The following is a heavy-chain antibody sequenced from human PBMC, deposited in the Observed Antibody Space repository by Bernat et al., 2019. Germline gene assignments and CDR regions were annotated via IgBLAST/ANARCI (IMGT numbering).Heavy chain of an antibody. D-gene: IGHD3-3*01. CDR1: GGSISSGGYY. J-gene: IGHJ4*02. CDR3: AGGVAIFGVVILHFDY. CDR2: IYYSGST. V-gene: IGHV4-31*03. Sequence: QVQLQESGPGLVKPSQTLSLTCTVSGGSISSGGYYWSWIRQHPGKGLEWIGYIYYSGSTYYNPSLKSRVTISVDTSKNQFSLKLSSVTAADTAVYYCAGGVAIFGVVILHFDYWGQGTPVTVSS.